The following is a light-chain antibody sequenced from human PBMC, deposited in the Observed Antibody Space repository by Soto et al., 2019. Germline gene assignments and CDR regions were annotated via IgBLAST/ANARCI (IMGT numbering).Light chain of an antibody. Sequence: DIQVTQSPSSLSASVGDRVTITCRASQAIRDDLAWYQEKPGKVPKRLIYAASSLQSGVPSRFSGSGFGTEFPLTISSLQPEDFATYYCLLHNTYPWTFGQGTKVEIK. CDR3: LLHNTYPWT. J-gene: IGKJ1*01. CDR1: QAIRDD. CDR2: AAS. V-gene: IGKV1-17*01.